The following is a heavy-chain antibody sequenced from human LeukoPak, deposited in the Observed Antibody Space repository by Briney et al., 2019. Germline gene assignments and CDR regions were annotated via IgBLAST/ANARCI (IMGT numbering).Heavy chain of an antibody. V-gene: IGHV3-30-3*01. CDR2: ISYDGSNK. CDR3: ASNPVYSSSWEEYYFDY. Sequence: GGSLRLSCAASGFTFSSYAMHWVPQAPGKGLEWVAVISYDGSNKYYADSVKGRFTISRDNSKNTLYLQMNSLRAEDTAVYYCASNPVYSSSWEEYYFDYWGQGTLVTVSS. J-gene: IGHJ4*02. D-gene: IGHD6-13*01. CDR1: GFTFSSYA.